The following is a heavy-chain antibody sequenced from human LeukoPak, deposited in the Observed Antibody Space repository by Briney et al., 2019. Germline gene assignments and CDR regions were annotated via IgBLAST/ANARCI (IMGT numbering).Heavy chain of an antibody. CDR2: IWYDGSNK. Sequence: GGSLRLSCAASGFTFSNAWMSWVRQAPGKGLEWVAVIWYDGSNKYYADSVKGRFTISRDNSKNTLYLQMNSLRAEDTAVYYCAKGEIPPYYADYWGQGTLVTVSS. CDR1: GFTFSNAW. J-gene: IGHJ4*02. V-gene: IGHV3-33*06. CDR3: AKGEIPPYYADY. D-gene: IGHD3-3*01.